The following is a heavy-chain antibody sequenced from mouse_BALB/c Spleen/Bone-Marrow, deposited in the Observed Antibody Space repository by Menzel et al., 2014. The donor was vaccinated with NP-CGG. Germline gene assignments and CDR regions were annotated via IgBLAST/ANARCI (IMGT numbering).Heavy chain of an antibody. CDR2: IYPGDDDT. CDR3: ARGGISIDY. J-gene: IGHJ2*01. V-gene: IGHV1-80*01. Sequence: VQLQQSGAELARPGSSVKISCKASGYAFSIYWMNWVKQRPGQGLEWIGQIYPGDDDTDYNGEFKGKATLTADRSSSTAYMQLNSLTSEDSAVYFCARGGISIDYWGQGTTLTVSS. CDR1: GYAFSIYW.